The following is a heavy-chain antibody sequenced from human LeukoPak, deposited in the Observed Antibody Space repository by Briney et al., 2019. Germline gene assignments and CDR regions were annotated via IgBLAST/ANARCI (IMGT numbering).Heavy chain of an antibody. Sequence: PGGSLRLSCTAPGFTFSSYWMNWVRQAPGKGLEWVANIKQDGSEKYYVDSVKGRFTISRDNAKKSLYQQMNSLRAEDTAVYYCARETEMANLDYWGQGTLVTVSS. D-gene: IGHD5-24*01. V-gene: IGHV3-7*04. CDR2: IKQDGSEK. CDR3: ARETEMANLDY. CDR1: GFTFSSYW. J-gene: IGHJ4*02.